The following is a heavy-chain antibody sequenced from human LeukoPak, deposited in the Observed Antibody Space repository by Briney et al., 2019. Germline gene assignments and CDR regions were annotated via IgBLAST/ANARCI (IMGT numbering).Heavy chain of an antibody. CDR3: ARALPWGTIDAFNI. CDR1: GGSMSSYY. Sequence: PSETLSPTCTVSGGSMSSYYWSWIRQPPGKGLEWIGYIFYRDNTNYNPSLNSRVTISVDTSKNQFSLKLSSVTTADTAVYYCARALPWGTIDAFNIWGQGTMVTVSS. D-gene: IGHD3-16*01. V-gene: IGHV4-59*01. CDR2: IFYRDNT. J-gene: IGHJ3*02.